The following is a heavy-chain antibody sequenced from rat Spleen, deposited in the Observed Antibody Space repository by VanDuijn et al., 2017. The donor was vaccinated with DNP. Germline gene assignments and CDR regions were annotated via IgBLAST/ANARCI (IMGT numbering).Heavy chain of an antibody. J-gene: IGHJ2*01. V-gene: IGHV5-25*01. CDR1: GFTFSNYY. D-gene: IGHD1-10*01. CDR2: ISTSGSRT. Sequence: EVQLVESGGGLVQPGRSLKLSCAASGFTFSNYYLAWVRQAPKKGLEWVATISTSGSRTYYPDSVKGRFTISRDNAKSSLYLQMNSLKSEDTATYYCARDNPFDYWGQGVMVTVSS. CDR3: ARDNPFDY.